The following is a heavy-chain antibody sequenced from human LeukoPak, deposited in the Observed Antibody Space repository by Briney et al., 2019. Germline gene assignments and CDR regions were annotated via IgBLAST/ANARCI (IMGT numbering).Heavy chain of an antibody. CDR2: ISSSSSYI. J-gene: IGHJ4*02. CDR3: ARDYVWGSYRPGAFDY. V-gene: IGHV3-21*01. D-gene: IGHD3-16*02. Sequence: GGSLRLSCAASGFTFSSYSMNWVRQAPGKGLEWVSSISSSSSYIYYADSVKGRFTISRDNAKNSLYLQMNSLRAEDTAVYYCARDYVWGSYRPGAFDYWGQGTLVTVSS. CDR1: GFTFSSYS.